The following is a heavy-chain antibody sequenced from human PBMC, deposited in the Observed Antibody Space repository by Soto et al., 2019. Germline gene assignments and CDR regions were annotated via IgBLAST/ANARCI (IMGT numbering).Heavy chain of an antibody. CDR1: GYTSGNYG. CDR2: ISTYNGNT. J-gene: IGHJ5*02. D-gene: IGHD3-10*01. Sequence: QVPVVQSGAEVKKPGASVKVSCKASGYTSGNYGISWVRQAPGQGLEWMGCISTYNGNTTYAQKFQGRAIMTTDTSPSTAYMELRSLRSDDTSMYYCANNLSFGELGGWFDPWGQGTLVTVSS. CDR3: ANNLSFGELGGWFDP. V-gene: IGHV1-18*04.